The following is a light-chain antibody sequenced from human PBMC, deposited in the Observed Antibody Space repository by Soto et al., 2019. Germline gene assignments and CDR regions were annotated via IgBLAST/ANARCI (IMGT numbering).Light chain of an antibody. CDR1: QSVGGA. CDR3: QQYKNWPPLT. J-gene: IGKJ4*01. Sequence: EIVMTQSPATLSVSPGETATLSCRASQSVGGAVAWYQHKPGQAPRLLIVGAFIRATGVPGRFSGGGSGTEFTLTISSLQSEDFAVYDCQQYKNWPPLTVGGGTTVEIK. CDR2: GAF. V-gene: IGKV3-15*01.